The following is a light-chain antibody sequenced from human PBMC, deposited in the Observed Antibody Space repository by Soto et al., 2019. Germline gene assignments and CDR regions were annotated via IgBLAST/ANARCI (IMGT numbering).Light chain of an antibody. CDR1: QSVSSSY. CDR3: QQRRNWPPGIT. J-gene: IGKJ5*01. CDR2: GAS. Sequence: EIVLTQSPCTLSLSPGERATLSCRASQSVSSSYLAWYQQKPGQAPRLLIYGASSRATGIPDRFSGSGSGTDFTLTISSLEPEDFAVYYCQQRRNWPPGITFGQGTRLEIK. V-gene: IGKV3D-20*02.